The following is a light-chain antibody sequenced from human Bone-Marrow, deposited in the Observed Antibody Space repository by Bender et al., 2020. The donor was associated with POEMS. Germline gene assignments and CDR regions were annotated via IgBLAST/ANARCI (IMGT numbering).Light chain of an antibody. J-gene: IGLJ1*01. V-gene: IGLV3-21*02. Sequence: SYVLTQPPSVSVAPGQTARIACGGINIGRNGVHWYQQKPGQAPVLVVYDDSDRPSGIPERFSGSNSGNTATLTISRVEAGDEADYYCQVWDSSLFYVFGTGTKVTVL. CDR3: QVWDSSLFYV. CDR1: NIGRNG. CDR2: DDS.